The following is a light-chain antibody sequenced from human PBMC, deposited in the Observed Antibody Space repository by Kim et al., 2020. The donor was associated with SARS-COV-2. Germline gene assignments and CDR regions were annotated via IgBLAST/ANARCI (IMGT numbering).Light chain of an antibody. J-gene: IGKJ5*01. Sequence: ASVRDRVTSTCQASQDISKYLNWYQQKPGKAPKLLIYDASNLETGGPSRFSGSGSGTDFTFTISSLQPEDIATYYCQQYDNLPITFGQGTRLEIK. V-gene: IGKV1-33*01. CDR2: DAS. CDR3: QQYDNLPIT. CDR1: QDISKY.